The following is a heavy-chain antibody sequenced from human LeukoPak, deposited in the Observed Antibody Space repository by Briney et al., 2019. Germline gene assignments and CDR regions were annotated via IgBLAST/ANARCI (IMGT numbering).Heavy chain of an antibody. Sequence: ASVKVSCKASGYTFTSYGISWVRQAPGQGPEWMGWISAYNGNTNYAQKLQGRVTMTTDTSTSIVYMELTSLRSDDTAVYYCARDGDCSSTSCYMRYYYYYMDVWGKGTTVTVSS. D-gene: IGHD2-2*02. V-gene: IGHV1-18*01. CDR1: GYTFTSYG. CDR2: ISAYNGNT. J-gene: IGHJ6*03. CDR3: ARDGDCSSTSCYMRYYYYYMDV.